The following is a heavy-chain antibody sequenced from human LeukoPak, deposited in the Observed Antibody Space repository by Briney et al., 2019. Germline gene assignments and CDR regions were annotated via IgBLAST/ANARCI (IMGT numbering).Heavy chain of an antibody. J-gene: IGHJ3*02. Sequence: PGGSLRLSCAASGFTFSSYAMSWVRQAPGKGLEGGSAISGSGCSRYYGDSVKGRFTISRENSNNTLYLQMNSLRAEDTAVYYCAKDAGNTVATIRRGAFDIWGQGTMVTVSS. V-gene: IGHV3-23*01. CDR2: ISGSGCSR. CDR1: GFTFSSYA. CDR3: AKDAGNTVATIRRGAFDI. D-gene: IGHD5-12*01.